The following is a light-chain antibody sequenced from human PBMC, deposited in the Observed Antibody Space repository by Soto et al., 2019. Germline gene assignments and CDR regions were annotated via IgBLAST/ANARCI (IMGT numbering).Light chain of an antibody. J-gene: IGKJ5*01. CDR1: QSVTSNY. V-gene: IGKV3-20*01. CDR3: QQYGSSPPVT. Sequence: EVVMTQSPATLSVSPGERATLSCRASQSVTSNYLAWYQQKPGQAPRLLIYGISTRATGVPDRFSGSGSGTDFTLTISRLEPEDFAVYYCQQYGSSPPVTFGQGTRLEIK. CDR2: GIS.